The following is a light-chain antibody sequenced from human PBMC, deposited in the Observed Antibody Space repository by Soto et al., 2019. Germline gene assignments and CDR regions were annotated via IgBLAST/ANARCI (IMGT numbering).Light chain of an antibody. CDR1: SSDFGGDKF. V-gene: IGLV2-14*01. CDR2: EVN. Sequence: QSALTQPASVSASPGQSITISCTGTSSDFGGDKFVSCYQHHPGKAPKLMSYEVNNRPSGVSNRFSGSKSGNTASLTISGRQPDDEADYYCLSYTSANTRVFGGGTKLTVL. J-gene: IGLJ3*02. CDR3: LSYTSANTRV.